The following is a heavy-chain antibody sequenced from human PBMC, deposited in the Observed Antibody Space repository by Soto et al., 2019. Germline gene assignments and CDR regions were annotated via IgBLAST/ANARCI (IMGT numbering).Heavy chain of an antibody. CDR1: GFSFISYD. CDR2: ISGSGGST. Sequence: EVQLLEAGGGLVQPGGSLRLSCAASGFSFISYDMSWVRQAPGKGPEWVSFISGSGGSTYYADSVKGRFTISRDTSKKMLYLQMNSLRAEVTAVYFCSKDAYDFEAFDIWGQGTVVTVSS. CDR3: SKDAYDFEAFDI. V-gene: IGHV3-23*01. J-gene: IGHJ3*02. D-gene: IGHD3-3*01.